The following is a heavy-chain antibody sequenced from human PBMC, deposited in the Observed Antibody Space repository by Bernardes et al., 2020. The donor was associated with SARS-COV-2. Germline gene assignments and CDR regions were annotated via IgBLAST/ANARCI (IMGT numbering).Heavy chain of an antibody. Sequence: GGSLRLSCAASGFTFSNYGMNWVRQAPGKGLEWVSYISYSSSSVYYADSVQGRFTISRDNSKSTLYLQMNSLRADDSAVYYCAKGDDDNWRGWFDCWGQGTLVTVSS. D-gene: IGHD1-1*01. J-gene: IGHJ4*02. CDR2: ISYSSSSV. CDR1: GFTFSNYG. V-gene: IGHV3-48*01. CDR3: AKGDDDNWRGWFDC.